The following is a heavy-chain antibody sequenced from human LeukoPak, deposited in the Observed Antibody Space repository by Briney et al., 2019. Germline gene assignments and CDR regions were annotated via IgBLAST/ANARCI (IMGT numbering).Heavy chain of an antibody. J-gene: IGHJ4*02. Sequence: PGGSLRLSCTSSGFNFGDYAMSWVRQAPGKGLEWVGLIRSRLYGGAAEYGASVNGRFTVSRDDSQRIAYLQMNSLKTDDTAVYYCSRGLTESGAKYYSDHWGQGTLVTVSS. CDR2: IRSRLYGGAA. D-gene: IGHD4/OR15-4a*01. CDR3: SRGLTESGAKYYSDH. CDR1: GFNFGDYA. V-gene: IGHV3-49*04.